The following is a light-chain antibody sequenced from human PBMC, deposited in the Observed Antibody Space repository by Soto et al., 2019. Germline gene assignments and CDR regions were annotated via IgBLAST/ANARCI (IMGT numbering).Light chain of an antibody. J-gene: IGKJ1*01. Sequence: DIQMTQSQSSLSASVGDSVTISCRSSQNIDTFLNWYQQKAGEAPKLLIRSSTTLQDGVPSRFTGSGSGTEFALTIGSLQPEDFASYYCQQSHSAPTFGQGTKV. CDR1: QNIDTF. CDR3: QQSHSAPT. CDR2: SST. V-gene: IGKV1-39*01.